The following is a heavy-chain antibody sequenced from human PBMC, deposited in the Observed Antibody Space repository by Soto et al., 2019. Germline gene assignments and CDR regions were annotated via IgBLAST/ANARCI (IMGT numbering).Heavy chain of an antibody. D-gene: IGHD3-10*01. CDR3: VRDRGRYYYGLDV. Sequence: QVQLVESGGGVVQPGRSLRLSCAASGFTLSSNGIHWVRQAPGKGLEWVAVISYDGSYKYYADSVKGRFTISRDNSKNTLYREMNSLRVEDTAVYYCVRDRGRYYYGLDVWGQGTTVTVSS. CDR1: GFTLSSNG. V-gene: IGHV3-30*03. CDR2: ISYDGSYK. J-gene: IGHJ6*02.